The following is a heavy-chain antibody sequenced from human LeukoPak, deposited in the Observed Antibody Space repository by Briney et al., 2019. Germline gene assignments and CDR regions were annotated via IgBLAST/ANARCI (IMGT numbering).Heavy chain of an antibody. J-gene: IGHJ1*01. Sequence: PSQTLSLTCTVSGGSISSGSYYWSWIRQPAGKGLERIGRIYTSGSTNYNPSLKSRVTISVDTSKNQFSLKLSSVTAADTAVYYCARRSIGLYSSSSGEQDWGQGTLVTVSS. CDR3: ARRSIGLYSSSSGEQD. CDR1: GGSISSGSYY. D-gene: IGHD6-6*01. V-gene: IGHV4-61*02. CDR2: IYTSGST.